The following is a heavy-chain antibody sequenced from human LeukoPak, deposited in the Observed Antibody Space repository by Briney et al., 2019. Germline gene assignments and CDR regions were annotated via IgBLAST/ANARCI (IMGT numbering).Heavy chain of an antibody. Sequence: ASVKVSCKASGYTFTNNYLHWVRQAPGQGLEWMGMIYPRDGSTSYAQNFQGRVTVTRDTSTTTVHMELSGLRPEDTAVYYCARDQEGFDYWGQGTLVTVSS. J-gene: IGHJ4*02. V-gene: IGHV1-46*01. CDR3: ARDQEGFDY. CDR1: GYTFTNNY. CDR2: IYPRDGST.